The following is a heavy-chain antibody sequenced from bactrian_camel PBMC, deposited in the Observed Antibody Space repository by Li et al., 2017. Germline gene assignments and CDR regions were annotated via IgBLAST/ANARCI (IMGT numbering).Heavy chain of an antibody. Sequence: VQLVESGGGSVQAGGSLRLSCAASGDTYSYFCMAWFRQAPGKEREGVATIDSFGDTSYSDSVKGRFTISRDNAKKTLYLQMDSLKVEDTAAYYCATGAGLSWLQFVGRTQLTHRGQGTQVTVS. CDR2: IDSFGDT. V-gene: IGHV3S26*01. CDR3: ATGAGLSWLQFVGRTQLTH. D-gene: IGHD7*01. CDR1: GDTYSYFC. J-gene: IGHJ4*01.